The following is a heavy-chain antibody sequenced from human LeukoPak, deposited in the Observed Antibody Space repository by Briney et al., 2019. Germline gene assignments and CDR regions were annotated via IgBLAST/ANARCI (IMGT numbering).Heavy chain of an antibody. Sequence: GGSLRLSCAASGFSFNTYAMSWVRQAPGKGLEWVSAISNTGGSTYYADSVKGRFTISRDKSKNTLSLRMNSLRAEDTAVYYCAQQVGYCSSGSCYFTYWGQGTLVTVSS. CDR3: AQQVGYCSSGSCYFTY. CDR2: ISNTGGST. D-gene: IGHD2-15*01. V-gene: IGHV3-23*01. CDR1: GFSFNTYA. J-gene: IGHJ1*01.